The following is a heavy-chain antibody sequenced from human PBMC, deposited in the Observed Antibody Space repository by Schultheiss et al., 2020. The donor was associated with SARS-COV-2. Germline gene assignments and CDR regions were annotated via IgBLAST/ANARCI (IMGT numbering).Heavy chain of an antibody. J-gene: IGHJ5*02. V-gene: IGHV3-7*01. CDR1: GFTFSAYD. CDR2: IKEDGSET. Sequence: GGSLRLSCAASGFTFSAYDMNWVRQAPGKGLEWVANIKEDGSETHYVDSVKGRFTISRDNAKNSLFLQMSSLRAEDTAVYFCLRDIPPAWGQGTLVTVSS. CDR3: LRDIPPA.